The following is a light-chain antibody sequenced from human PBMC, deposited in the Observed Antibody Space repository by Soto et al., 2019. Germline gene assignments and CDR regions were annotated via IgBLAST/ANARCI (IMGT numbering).Light chain of an antibody. V-gene: IGKV4-1*01. Sequence: DVVMIPSSESMVVFLPERATIKCESTQPVFFSHSDKNYLAWYQQRPGQPPRLLISWASIRESGVPDRFSGSGSGTHFTLTIDSLQAEDVAIYYCQQYYDAPRTFGQGTKVAIK. CDR1: QPVFFSHSDKNY. J-gene: IGKJ1*01. CDR2: WAS. CDR3: QQYYDAPRT.